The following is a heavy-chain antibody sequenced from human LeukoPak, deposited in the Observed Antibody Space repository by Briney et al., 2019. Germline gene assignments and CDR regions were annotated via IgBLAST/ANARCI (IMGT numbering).Heavy chain of an antibody. D-gene: IGHD5-12*01. J-gene: IGHJ5*02. CDR3: ARDAGNSGYGCDL. V-gene: IGHV3-48*01. CDR1: GFTFSSYG. CDR2: IRYTSET. Sequence: ETGGSLRLSCAASGFTFSSYGMHWVRQAPGKGLEWVSHIRYTSETFYADSVEGRFTISRDHARNSLYLQMNKLRGEDTAIYSCARDAGNSGYGCDLWGQGTLVTVSS.